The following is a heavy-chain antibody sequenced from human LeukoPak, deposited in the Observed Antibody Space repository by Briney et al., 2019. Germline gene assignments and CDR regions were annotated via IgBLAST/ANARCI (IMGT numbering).Heavy chain of an antibody. D-gene: IGHD2-2*01. Sequence: GGSLRLSCAASGFTFGNSWVHWVRQAPGKGLVWASLINADGSTTTYADSVKGRFTISRDNAKNTLSLQLTSLTIEDTAVYYCVVAVEPADSDGFDVWGQGTMITVSS. V-gene: IGHV3-74*01. CDR3: VVAVEPADSDGFDV. CDR2: INADGSTT. J-gene: IGHJ3*01. CDR1: GFTFGNSW.